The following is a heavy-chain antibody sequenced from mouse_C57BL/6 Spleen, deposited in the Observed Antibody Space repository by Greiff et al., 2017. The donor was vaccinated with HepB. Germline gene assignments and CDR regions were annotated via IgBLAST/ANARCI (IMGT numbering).Heavy chain of an antibody. CDR2: INPGSGGT. D-gene: IGHD2-4*01. Sequence: QVQLQQSGAELVRPGTSVKVSCKASGYAFTNYLIEWVKQRPGQGLEWIGVINPGSGGTNYNEKFKGKATLTADKSSSTAYMQLSSLTSEDSAVYFCARSGDDDVGAWFAYWGQGTLVTVSA. V-gene: IGHV1-54*01. CDR3: ARSGDDDVGAWFAY. CDR1: GYAFTNYL. J-gene: IGHJ3*01.